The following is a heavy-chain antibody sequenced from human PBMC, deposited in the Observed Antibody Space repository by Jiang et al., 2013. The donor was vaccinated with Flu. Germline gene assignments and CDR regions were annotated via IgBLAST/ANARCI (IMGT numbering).Heavy chain of an antibody. J-gene: IGHJ4*02. Sequence: CAASGFTFSSYWMXLGPPRLQGRGLVWVSRINSDGSSTSYADSVKGRFTISRDNAKNTLYLQMNSLRAEDTAVYYCAREYSSSWYGTIFDYWGQGTLVTVSS. V-gene: IGHV3-74*01. D-gene: IGHD6-13*01. CDR3: AREYSSSWYGTIFDY. CDR2: INSDGSST. CDR1: GFTFSSYW.